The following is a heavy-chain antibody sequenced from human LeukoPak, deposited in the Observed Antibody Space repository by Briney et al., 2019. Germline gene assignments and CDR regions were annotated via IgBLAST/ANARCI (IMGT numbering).Heavy chain of an antibody. CDR2: IYSGGST. J-gene: IGHJ5*02. CDR3: AKDLYGSDWYNYFDP. V-gene: IGHV3-53*05. CDR1: GFTVSSNY. D-gene: IGHD6-19*01. Sequence: GSLRLSCAASGFTVSSNYMSWVRQAPGKGLEWVSVIYSGGSTYYAGSVKGRFTISRDNSKNTLYLQMNSLTTGDTAVYHCAKDLYGSDWYNYFDPWGQGALVTVSS.